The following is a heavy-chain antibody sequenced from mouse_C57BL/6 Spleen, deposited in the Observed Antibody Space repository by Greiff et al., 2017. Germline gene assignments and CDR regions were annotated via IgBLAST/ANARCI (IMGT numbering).Heavy chain of an antibody. CDR3: ARSPFTTVVATDYWYFDV. Sequence: EVQLQQSVAELVRPGASVKLSCTASGFNIKNTYMHWVKQRPEQGLEWIGRIDPANGNTKYAPKFQGKTTITADTSSNTAYLQLSSLTSEDTAIYYWARSPFTTVVATDYWYFDVWGTGTTVTVSS. J-gene: IGHJ1*03. V-gene: IGHV14-3*01. D-gene: IGHD1-1*01. CDR2: IDPANGNT. CDR1: GFNIKNTY.